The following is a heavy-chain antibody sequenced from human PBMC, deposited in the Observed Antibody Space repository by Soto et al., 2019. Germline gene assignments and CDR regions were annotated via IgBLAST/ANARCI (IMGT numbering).Heavy chain of an antibody. CDR1: GFTFSSYA. J-gene: IGHJ4*02. D-gene: IGHD3-22*01. Sequence: QVQLVESGGGVVQPGRSLRLSCAASGFTFSSYAMHWVRQAPGKGLEWVAVISYDGSNKYYADSVKGRFTISRDNSKNTLYLQMNSLRAEDTAVYYCASISNHYYYSNRQFDYWGQGTLVTVSS. CDR3: ASISNHYYYSNRQFDY. V-gene: IGHV3-30-3*01. CDR2: ISYDGSNK.